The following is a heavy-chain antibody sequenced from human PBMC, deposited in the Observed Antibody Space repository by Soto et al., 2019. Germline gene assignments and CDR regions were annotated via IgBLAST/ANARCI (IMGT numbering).Heavy chain of an antibody. CDR3: ARYAWLDY. V-gene: IGHV3-7*02. CDR1: GFTFSSLW. Sequence: GGSLRLSCEASGFTFSSLWMSWVRQAPGKGLEWVANIKQDGSEKHYVDSVKGRFIISRDNAKNSLYLQLNSLRVEDTAIYYCARYAWLDYWGQGTQVTVSS. J-gene: IGHJ4*02. D-gene: IGHD5-12*01. CDR2: IKQDGSEK.